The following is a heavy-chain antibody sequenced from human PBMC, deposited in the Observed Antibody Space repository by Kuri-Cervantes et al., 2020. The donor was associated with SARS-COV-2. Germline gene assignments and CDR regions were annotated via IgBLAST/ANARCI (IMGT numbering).Heavy chain of an antibody. CDR2: INHSGST. D-gene: IGHD2-15*01. CDR3: ARGRINLGYCSGGRCMYFDY. CDR1: GGAISNYY. V-gene: IGHV4-34*01. J-gene: IGHJ4*02. Sequence: GSLRLSCAVSGGAISNYYWSWIRQPPGKGLEWIGEINHSGSTKYNPSLKSRVAISVDTSKNQFSLKLSSVTAADTAVYYCARGRINLGYCSGGRCMYFDYWGQGILVTVSS.